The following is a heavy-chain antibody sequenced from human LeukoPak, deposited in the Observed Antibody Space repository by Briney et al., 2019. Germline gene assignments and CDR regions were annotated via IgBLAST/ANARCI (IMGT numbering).Heavy chain of an antibody. D-gene: IGHD6-19*01. V-gene: IGHV3-74*01. CDR2: INTDGTVT. CDR3: ATKQWLAPPPDS. J-gene: IGHJ4*02. CDR1: GFTFSDFY. Sequence: GGSLRLSCAASGFTFSDFYMSWIRQAPGKGLESVSRINTDGTVTTYADSVKGRFTVSRDNADNTMFLQMNSVRDEDTAVYYCATKQWLAPPPDSWGQGTPVTVSS.